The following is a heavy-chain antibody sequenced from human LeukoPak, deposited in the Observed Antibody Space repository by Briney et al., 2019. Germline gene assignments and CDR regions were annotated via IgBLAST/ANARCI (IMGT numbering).Heavy chain of an antibody. V-gene: IGHV3-30*04. CDR2: ISYDGSNK. CDR3: ARKPISTSLDY. J-gene: IGHJ4*02. Sequence: GGSLRLSCAASGFTFSSYAMHWVRQAPGKGLEWVAVISYDGSNKYYADSVKGRFTISRDNSKNTLYLQMNSLRAEDTAVYYCARKPISTSLDYWGQGTLVTVSS. D-gene: IGHD2-2*01. CDR1: GFTFSSYA.